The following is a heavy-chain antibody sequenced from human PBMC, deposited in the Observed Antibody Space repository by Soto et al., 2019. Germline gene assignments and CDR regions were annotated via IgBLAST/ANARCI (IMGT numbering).Heavy chain of an antibody. CDR2: ISSSSSYI. D-gene: IGHD5-18*01. V-gene: IGHV3-21*01. CDR3: AREQGIQLWFPFGYYGMDV. Sequence: GRSLRLSCAASGFTFSSYSMNWVRQAPGKGLEWVSSISSSSSYIYYADSVKGRFTISRDNAKNSLYLQMNSLRAEDTAVYYCAREQGIQLWFPFGYYGMDVWGQGTTVTVSS. CDR1: GFTFSSYS. J-gene: IGHJ6*02.